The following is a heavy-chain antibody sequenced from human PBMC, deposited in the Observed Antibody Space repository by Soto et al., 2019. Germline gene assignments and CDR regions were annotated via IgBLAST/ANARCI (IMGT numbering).Heavy chain of an antibody. V-gene: IGHV3-30*18. Sequence: GGSLRLSCAASGFTSSSYGMHWVRQAPGKGLEWVAVISYDGSNKYYADSVKGRFTISRDNSKNTLYLQMNSLRAEDTAVYYCAKDRSLVRGHTPYWGQGTLVPVSS. CDR2: ISYDGSNK. CDR3: AKDRSLVRGHTPY. CDR1: GFTSSSYG. J-gene: IGHJ4*02. D-gene: IGHD3-10*01.